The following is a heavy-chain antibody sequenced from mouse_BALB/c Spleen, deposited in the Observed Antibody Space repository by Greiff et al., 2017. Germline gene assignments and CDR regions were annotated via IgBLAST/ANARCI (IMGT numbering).Heavy chain of an antibody. J-gene: IGHJ4*01. V-gene: IGHV4-1*02. CDR2: INPDSSTI. CDR3: ARPGDCDAMDY. Sequence: EVKLLESGGGLVQPGGSLKLSCAVSGFDFSRYWMRWVRQAPGKGLEWIGEINPDSSTINYTPSLKDKFIISRDNAKNTLYLQMSKVSSEDTALYYCARPGDCDAMDYWGQGTSVTVSS. CDR1: GFDFSRYW.